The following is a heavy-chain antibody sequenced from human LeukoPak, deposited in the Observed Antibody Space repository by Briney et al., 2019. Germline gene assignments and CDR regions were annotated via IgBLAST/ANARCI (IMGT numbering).Heavy chain of an antibody. CDR1: GGSFSGHY. CDR2: INHSGST. J-gene: IGHJ3*02. D-gene: IGHD5-12*01. CDR3: ARASLLDIVASYSSSRSGFAFEI. V-gene: IGHV4-34*01. Sequence: SETLSLTCAVYGGSFSGHYWTWLRQSPERALEWIGEINHSGSTNYNPSLKSRVIISLDTSKNQFSLNLNSATAADTAVYYCARASLLDIVASYSSSRSGFAFEIWGRGTLVTVSS.